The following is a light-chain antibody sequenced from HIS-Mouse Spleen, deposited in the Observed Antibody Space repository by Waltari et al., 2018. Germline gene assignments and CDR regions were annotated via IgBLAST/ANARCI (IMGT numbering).Light chain of an antibody. CDR3: QAWDSSTVV. CDR2: QDS. J-gene: IGLJ2*01. CDR1: KLGDKY. V-gene: IGLV3-1*01. Sequence: SYELTQPPSVSVSPGQTASITCSGDKLGDKYACWYQQKPGQSPVLVIYQDSKRPSGIPGRFSGPNTGNTATLTISGTQAMDEADYYCQAWDSSTVVFGGGTKLTVL.